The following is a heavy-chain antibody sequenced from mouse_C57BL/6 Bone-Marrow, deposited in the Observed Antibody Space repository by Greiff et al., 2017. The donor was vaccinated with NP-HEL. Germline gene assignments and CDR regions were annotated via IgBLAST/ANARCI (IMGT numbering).Heavy chain of an antibody. CDR1: GFTFSSYG. CDR3: ASPYDYGVAWFAY. V-gene: IGHV5-6*01. Sequence: DVHLVESGGDLVKPGGSLKLSCAASGFTFSSYGMSWVRQTPDKRLEWVATISSGGSYTYYPDSVKGRFTISRDNAKNTLYLQMSSLKSEDTAMYYCASPYDYGVAWFAYWGKGTLVTVSA. J-gene: IGHJ3*01. CDR2: ISSGGSYT. D-gene: IGHD2-4*01.